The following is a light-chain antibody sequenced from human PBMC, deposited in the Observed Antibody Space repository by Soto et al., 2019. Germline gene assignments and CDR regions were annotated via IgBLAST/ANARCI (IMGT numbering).Light chain of an antibody. J-gene: IGKJ4*01. CDR1: QSDSSY. Sequence: EIVLTQSPGTLSLSVGERVTLSCRASQSDSSYLAWYQQTPGQAPRLLIYDTSNRATGTPDRFSGSGSGTDFTLTISRLEPEDFTVYYCQQYGSSPLTFGGGTTVEIK. CDR3: QQYGSSPLT. V-gene: IGKV3-20*01. CDR2: DTS.